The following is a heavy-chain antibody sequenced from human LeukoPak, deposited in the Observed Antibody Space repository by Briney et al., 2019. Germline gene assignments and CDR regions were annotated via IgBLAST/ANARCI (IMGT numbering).Heavy chain of an antibody. CDR1: GGSISSSIYY. J-gene: IGHJ4*02. CDR3: ARFSRWLPFEF. D-gene: IGHD5-12*01. CDR2: VFYNGAT. V-gene: IGHV4-39*07. Sequence: SETLSLTCIVSGGSISSSIYYWAWVRQPPGKGLEWIGTVFYNGATQYSPSLRSRVTISIDTSTNQFSLKLTSVTAADTALYYCARFSRWLPFEFWGQGTLVTVSS.